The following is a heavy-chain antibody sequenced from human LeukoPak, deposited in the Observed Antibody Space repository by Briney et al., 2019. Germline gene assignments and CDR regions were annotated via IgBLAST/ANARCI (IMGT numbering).Heavy chain of an antibody. CDR3: ARLAFSDYSNYLFDY. CDR1: GYTFTGYY. Sequence: GASVKVSCKASGYTFTGYYMHWVRQAPGQGLEWMGWINPNSGGTNYAQKFQGRVTMTRDTSISTAYMELSRLRSDDTAVYYCARLAFSDYSNYLFDYWGQGTLVTVSS. CDR2: INPNSGGT. J-gene: IGHJ4*02. V-gene: IGHV1-2*02. D-gene: IGHD4-11*01.